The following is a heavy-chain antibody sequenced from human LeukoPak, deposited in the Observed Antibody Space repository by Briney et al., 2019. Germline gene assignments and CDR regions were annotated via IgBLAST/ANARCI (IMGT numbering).Heavy chain of an antibody. V-gene: IGHV3-7*01. CDR2: IKGDGREK. Sequence: GGSLRLSCAASEFTFNNYWLSWVRQAPGKGLEWVANIKGDGREKYYVDSVKGQFTISRDNAKNSVYLQMNSLRAEDTAVYYCARDAFRTRYFDLWGRGTLVTVSS. CDR3: ARDAFRTRYFDL. CDR1: EFTFNNYW. D-gene: IGHD3-10*01. J-gene: IGHJ2*01.